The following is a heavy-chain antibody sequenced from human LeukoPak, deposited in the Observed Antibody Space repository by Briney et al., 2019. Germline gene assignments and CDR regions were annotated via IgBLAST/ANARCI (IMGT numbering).Heavy chain of an antibody. CDR2: IIAIFGTA. V-gene: IGHV1-69*13. J-gene: IGHJ3*02. Sequence: GASVTVSFTCSGGTFSIYGISWVRQAPGQGLGRRGGIIAIFGTATSAQRFQGRFTITADESSSTAFLALTSLRSEDTAVYYCARDQRSSGYYSDDDDAFDICGQGTMVTVSS. D-gene: IGHD3-22*01. CDR1: GGTFSIYG. CDR3: ARDQRSSGYYSDDDDAFDI.